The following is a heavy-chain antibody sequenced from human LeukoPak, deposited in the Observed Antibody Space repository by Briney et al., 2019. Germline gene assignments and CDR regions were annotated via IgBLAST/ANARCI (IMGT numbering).Heavy chain of an antibody. CDR3: AREETSITTRPWY. Sequence: GASVTVSCKASGYTFTAFYMHWVRQAPGQGLEWMGWFNPNSGGTEYAQKFEGRVTMTRDTSISTVYMELNMLRSDDTAVYYCAREETSITTRPWYWGQGTLVTVSS. CDR1: GYTFTAFY. CDR2: FNPNSGGT. V-gene: IGHV1-2*02. J-gene: IGHJ4*02. D-gene: IGHD6-6*01.